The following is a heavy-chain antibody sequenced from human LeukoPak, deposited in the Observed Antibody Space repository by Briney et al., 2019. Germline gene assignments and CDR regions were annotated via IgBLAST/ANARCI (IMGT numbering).Heavy chain of an antibody. CDR3: ARVKGYYDSRDAFDI. D-gene: IGHD3-22*01. J-gene: IGHJ3*02. V-gene: IGHV4-34*01. CDR1: GGSFSGYY. Sequence: SETLSLTCAVYGGSFSGYYWSWIRQPPGKGLEWIGEINHSGSTNYNPSLKSRVTISVDTSKNQFSLKLSSVTAADTAVYYCARVKGYYDSRDAFDIGGQGTMVTVSS. CDR2: INHSGST.